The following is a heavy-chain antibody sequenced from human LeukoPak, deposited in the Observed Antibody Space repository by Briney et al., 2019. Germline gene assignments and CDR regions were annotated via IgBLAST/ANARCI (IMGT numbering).Heavy chain of an antibody. CDR3: VTGWRGDFYDPAHY. D-gene: IGHD2/OR15-2a*01. J-gene: IGHJ4*02. CDR1: GYRFTSYW. V-gene: IGHV5-51*01. CDR2: IYPGDSDI. Sequence: RGGSLKISCKGSGYRFTSYWIGWVRQMPDKGLEWMAMIYPGDSDIRYSPSFQGQVTISVDKSITTAYLQWSSLKASDTAMYYCVTGWRGDFYDPAHYWGQGTLVTVSA.